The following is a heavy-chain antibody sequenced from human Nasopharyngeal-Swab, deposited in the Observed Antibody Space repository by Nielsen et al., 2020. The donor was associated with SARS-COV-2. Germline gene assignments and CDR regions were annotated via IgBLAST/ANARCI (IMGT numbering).Heavy chain of an antibody. CDR2: IYYSGST. CDR3: ARGGRGIFGVVTNFDY. D-gene: IGHD3-3*01. J-gene: IGHJ4*02. V-gene: IGHV4-59*01. Sequence: WIRQPPGKGLEWIGYIYYSGSTNYNPSLKSRVTISVDTSKNQFSLKLSSVTAADTAVYYCARGGRGIFGVVTNFDYWGQRTLVTVSS.